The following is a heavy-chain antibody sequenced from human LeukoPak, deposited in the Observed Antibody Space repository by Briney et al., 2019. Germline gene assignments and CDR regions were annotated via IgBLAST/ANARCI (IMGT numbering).Heavy chain of an antibody. CDR1: GFTFSSYA. V-gene: IGHV3-23*01. CDR2: ISGSGGST. Sequence: GGSLRLSCAASGFTFSSYAMSWVRQAPGKGLEWVSAISGSGGSTYYADSVKGRSTISRDNSKNTLYLQMNSLRAEDTAIYFCARDYRWDLRRYFDYWGQGTLVAVSS. D-gene: IGHD2-15*01. J-gene: IGHJ4*02. CDR3: ARDYRWDLRRYFDY.